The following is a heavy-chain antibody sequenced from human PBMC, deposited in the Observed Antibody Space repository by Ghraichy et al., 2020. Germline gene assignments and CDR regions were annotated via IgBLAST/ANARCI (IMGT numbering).Heavy chain of an antibody. D-gene: IGHD3-10*01. Sequence: GSLRLSCAVYGGSFSGYYWSWIRQPPGKGLEWIGEINHSGSTNYNPSLKSRVTISVDTSKNQFSLKLSSVTAADTAVYYCARGSGRYGSGSYLDYWGQGTLVTVSS. V-gene: IGHV4-34*01. CDR3: ARGSGRYGSGSYLDY. J-gene: IGHJ4*02. CDR1: GGSFSGYY. CDR2: INHSGST.